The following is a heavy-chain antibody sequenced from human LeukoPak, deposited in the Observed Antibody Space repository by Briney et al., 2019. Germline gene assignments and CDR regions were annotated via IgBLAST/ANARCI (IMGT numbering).Heavy chain of an antibody. V-gene: IGHV1-8*01. CDR3: ARGRGYCSSTSCSDAFDI. J-gene: IGHJ3*02. D-gene: IGHD2-2*01. CDR1: GYTFTSYD. Sequence: ASVKVSCKASGYTFTSYDINWVRQATGQGLEWMGWMNPNSGNTGYAQKFQGRVTMTRNTSISTAYMELSSLRSEDTAVYYCARGRGYCSSTSCSDAFDIWGQGTMVTDSS. CDR2: MNPNSGNT.